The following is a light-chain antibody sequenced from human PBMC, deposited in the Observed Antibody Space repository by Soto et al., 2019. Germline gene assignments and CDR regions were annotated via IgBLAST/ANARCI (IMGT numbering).Light chain of an antibody. CDR2: AAS. J-gene: IGKJ2*01. CDR3: QQSDSYPST. CDR1: QSITNY. V-gene: IGKV1-39*01. Sequence: DIQMTQSPSSLSVSVGDRVTITCRASQSITNYLKWYQQKPGKAPKILVYAASSLQSGVPSRFSGNGSGTDFTLTISSLQPEDFASYYCQQSDSYPSTFGQGTKLEIK.